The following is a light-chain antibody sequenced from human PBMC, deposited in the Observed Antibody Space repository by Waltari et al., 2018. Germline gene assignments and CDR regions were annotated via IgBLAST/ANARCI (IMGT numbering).Light chain of an antibody. V-gene: IGKV4-1*01. CDR2: WAS. J-gene: IGKJ3*01. CDR3: QQYYSTLFT. Sequence: DIVMTQSPDSLAVSLGERATINCKSSQSVLYSSNNKNYLAWYQQKQGQPPKLLIYWASTRESGVPDRFSGSGSGTDFTLTISSLQAEDVAVYYCQQYYSTLFTFGPGTKVDIK. CDR1: QSVLYSSNNKNY.